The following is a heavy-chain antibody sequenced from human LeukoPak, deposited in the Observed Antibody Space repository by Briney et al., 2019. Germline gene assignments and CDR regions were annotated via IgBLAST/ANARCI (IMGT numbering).Heavy chain of an antibody. D-gene: IGHD3-10*01. CDR1: GGTFSSYA. Sequence: ASVKVSCKASGGTFSSYAISWVRQAPGQGLECMGRIIPILGIANYAQKFQGRVTITADKSTSTAYMELSSLRSEDTAEYYRARDPPKGTMVRGVIRNWFDPWGQGTLVTVSS. J-gene: IGHJ5*02. CDR3: ARDPPKGTMVRGVIRNWFDP. V-gene: IGHV1-69*04. CDR2: IIPILGIA.